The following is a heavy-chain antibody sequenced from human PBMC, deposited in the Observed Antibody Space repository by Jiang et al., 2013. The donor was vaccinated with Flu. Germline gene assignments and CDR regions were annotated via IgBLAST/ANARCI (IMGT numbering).Heavy chain of an antibody. CDR1: GGSFSGYY. J-gene: IGHJ5*02. V-gene: IGHV4-34*01. CDR3: ARLAVAGTRDWFDP. Sequence: LLKPSETLSLTCAVYGGSFSGYYWSWIRQPPGKGLEWIGEINHSGSTNYNPSLKSRVTISVDTSKNQFSLKLSSVTAADTAVYYCARLAVAGTRDWFDPWGQGTLVTVSS. D-gene: IGHD6-19*01. CDR2: INHSGST.